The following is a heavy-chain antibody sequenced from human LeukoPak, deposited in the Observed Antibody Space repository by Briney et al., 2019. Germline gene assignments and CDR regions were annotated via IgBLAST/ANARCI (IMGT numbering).Heavy chain of an antibody. J-gene: IGHJ4*02. CDR3: ARARHWNDPGSLTY. CDR2: IYYNGST. CDR1: GGSISSSTYY. Sequence: SETLSLTCTVSGGSISSSTYYWGWIRQPPGKGLEWIGSIYYNGSTYYNPSLKSRVTISVDTSRNQFYLKLSSVTAADTAVYYCARARHWNDPGSLTYWGQGTLVTVSS. V-gene: IGHV4-39*07. D-gene: IGHD1-1*01.